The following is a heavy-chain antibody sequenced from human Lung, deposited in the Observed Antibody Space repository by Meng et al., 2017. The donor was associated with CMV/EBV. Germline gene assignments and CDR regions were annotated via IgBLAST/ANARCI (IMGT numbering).Heavy chain of an antibody. J-gene: IGHJ4*01. CDR2: ISWNSGSI. CDR1: GFTFDDYA. V-gene: IGHV3-9*01. Sequence: GGSLRLXCAASGFTFDDYAMHWVRQAPGKGLEWVSGISWNSGSIGYADSVKGRFTISRDNAKNSLYLQMNSLRAEDTALYYCAKDIFPATVTTSFLDYWGHGTLVTVSS. D-gene: IGHD4-17*01. CDR3: AKDIFPATVTTSFLDY.